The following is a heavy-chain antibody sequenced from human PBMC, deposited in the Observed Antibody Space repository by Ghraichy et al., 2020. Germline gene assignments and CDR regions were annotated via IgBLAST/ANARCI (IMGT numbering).Heavy chain of an antibody. CDR3: ARDAVIRGIAARRNAFDI. CDR2: INPNSGGT. CDR1: GYTFTGYY. D-gene: IGHD6-6*01. Sequence: APVKVSCKASGYTFTGYYMHWVRQAPGQGLEWMGWINPNSGGTNYAQKFQGRVTMTRDTSISTAYMELSRLRSDDTAVYYCARDAVIRGIAARRNAFDIWGQGTMVTVSS. V-gene: IGHV1-2*02. J-gene: IGHJ3*02.